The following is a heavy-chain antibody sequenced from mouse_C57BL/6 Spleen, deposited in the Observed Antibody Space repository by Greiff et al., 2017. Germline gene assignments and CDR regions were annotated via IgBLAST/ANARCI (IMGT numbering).Heavy chain of an antibody. Sequence: VQLQQSGAELARPGASVKLSCKASGYTFTSYGISWVKQRTGQGLEWIGEIYPRSGNTYYNEKFKGKATLTADKSSSTAYMELRSLTSEDSAVYFCARNQDYGSLRWYFDVWGTGTTVTVSS. CDR3: ARNQDYGSLRWYFDV. CDR1: GYTFTSYG. V-gene: IGHV1-81*01. CDR2: IYPRSGNT. J-gene: IGHJ1*03. D-gene: IGHD1-1*01.